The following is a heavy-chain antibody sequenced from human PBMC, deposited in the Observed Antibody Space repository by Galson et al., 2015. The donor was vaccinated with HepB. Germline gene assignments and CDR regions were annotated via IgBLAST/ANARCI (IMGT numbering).Heavy chain of an antibody. CDR3: ARAGLGYGGYESD. V-gene: IGHV1-46*01. CDR2: INPSGGST. Sequence: SVKVSCKASGYTFTSYYMHWVRQAPGQGLERMGIINPSGGSTSYAQKFQGRVTMTRDTSTSTVYMELSSLRSEDTAVYYCARAGLGYGGYESDWGQGTLVTVSS. CDR1: GYTFTSYY. J-gene: IGHJ4*02. D-gene: IGHD5-12*01.